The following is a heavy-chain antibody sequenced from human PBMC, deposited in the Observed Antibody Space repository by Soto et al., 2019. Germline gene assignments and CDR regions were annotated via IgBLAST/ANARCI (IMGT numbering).Heavy chain of an antibody. Sequence: QVQLVQSGAEVKKPGSSVKVSCKASGGTFSSYAINWVRQAPGQGLEWMGRIVPMFGIPNFAPKFQGRVTMTADISTATADMELSSLRSEDTAVYYCPSGPYTSSSGGYYYYYMDVWGKGTTVTVSS. CDR2: IVPMFGIP. V-gene: IGHV1-69*02. D-gene: IGHD6-6*01. J-gene: IGHJ6*03. CDR3: PSGPYTSSSGGYYYYYMDV. CDR1: GGTFSSYA.